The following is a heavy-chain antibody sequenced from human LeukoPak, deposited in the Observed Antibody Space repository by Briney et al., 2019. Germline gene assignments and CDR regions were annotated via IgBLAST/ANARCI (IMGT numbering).Heavy chain of an antibody. CDR2: IIPIFGTA. D-gene: IGHD2-2*01. J-gene: IGHJ3*02. Sequence: SVKVSCKASGGTFSSYAISWVRQAPGQGLEWMGGIIPIFGTANYAQKFQGRVTITTDESTSTAYMELSSLRSEDTAVYYCARGNGYCSSTSCYLQGAFDIWGQGTMVTVSS. V-gene: IGHV1-69*05. CDR1: GGTFSSYA. CDR3: ARGNGYCSSTSCYLQGAFDI.